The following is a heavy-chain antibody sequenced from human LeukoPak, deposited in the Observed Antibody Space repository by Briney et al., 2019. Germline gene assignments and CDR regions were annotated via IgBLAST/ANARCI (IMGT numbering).Heavy chain of an antibody. CDR1: GGSFSGYY. CDR3: AILQTGGSCSSTSCSDY. CDR2: INHSGST. D-gene: IGHD2-2*01. Sequence: SETLSLTCAVYGGSFSGYYWSWIRQPPGKGLEWIGEINHSGSTNYNPSLKSRVTISVDTSKNQFSLKLSSVTAADTAVYYCAILQTGGSCSSTSCSDYWGQGTLVTVSS. J-gene: IGHJ4*02. V-gene: IGHV4-34*01.